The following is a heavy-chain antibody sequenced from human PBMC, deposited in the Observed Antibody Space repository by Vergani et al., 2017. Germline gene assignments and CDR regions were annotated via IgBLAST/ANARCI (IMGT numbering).Heavy chain of an antibody. CDR1: DGSFTDYY. CDR3: ARGDILTGYYSGHPFDY. CDR2: IHHSGRT. J-gene: IGHJ4*02. V-gene: IGHV4-34*01. D-gene: IGHD3-9*01. Sequence: QVQPQQWGAGLLKPSETLSLTCDVYDGSFTDYYWSWIRQPPGKGLEWIGEIHHSGRTNNNPSLNSRVTISVDTSKKQFSLKLSSVTAADTAVYYCARGDILTGYYSGHPFDYWGQGTLVTVSS.